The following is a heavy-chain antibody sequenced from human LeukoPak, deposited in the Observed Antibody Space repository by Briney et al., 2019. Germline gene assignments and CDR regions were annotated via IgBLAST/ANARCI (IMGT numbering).Heavy chain of an antibody. CDR1: GGSVSSRSYY. CDR2: IYYSGST. V-gene: IGHV4-39*07. Sequence: SETLSLTCTVSGGSVSSRSYYWGWIRQPPGKGLEWIGSIYYSGSTYYNPSLKSRVTISVDTSKNQFSLKLSSVTAADTAVYYCARASDILTGYYREYYFDYWGQGTLVTVSS. J-gene: IGHJ4*02. CDR3: ARASDILTGYYREYYFDY. D-gene: IGHD3-9*01.